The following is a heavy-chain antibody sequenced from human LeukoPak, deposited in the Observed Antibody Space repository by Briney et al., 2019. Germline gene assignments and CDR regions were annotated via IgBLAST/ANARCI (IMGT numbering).Heavy chain of an antibody. Sequence: PSETLSLTCTVSGGSISSYYWSWIRQPPGKGLEWIGYIYYSGSTNYNPSLKSRVTISVDTSKNQFSLKLSSVTAADTAVYYCARGLTVYNFDYWGQRTLVTVSS. D-gene: IGHD4-17*01. CDR1: GGSISSYY. V-gene: IGHV4-59*01. CDR3: ARGLTVYNFDY. J-gene: IGHJ4*02. CDR2: IYYSGST.